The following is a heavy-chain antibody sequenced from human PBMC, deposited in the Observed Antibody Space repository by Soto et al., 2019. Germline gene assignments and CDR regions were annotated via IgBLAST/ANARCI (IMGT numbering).Heavy chain of an antibody. CDR3: VRDTKASDCSSTSSHRWDY. D-gene: IGHD2-2*01. CDR2: ISSSSSPI. V-gene: IGHV3-48*01. J-gene: IGHJ4*02. CDR1: GFTFSKYS. Sequence: EVQLVESGGGLVQPGGSLRLSCTASGFTFSKYSMNWARQAPGKGLEWISYISSSSSPIYYADSVKGRFTISRDNAKNSLYLEMNSLRAEDTAIYYCVRDTKASDCSSTSSHRWDYWGQGNLVTVSS.